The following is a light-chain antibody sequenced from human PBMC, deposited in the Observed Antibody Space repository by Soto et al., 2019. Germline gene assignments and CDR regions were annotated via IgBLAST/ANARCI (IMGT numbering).Light chain of an antibody. V-gene: IGKV1-39*01. CDR1: QSISSY. J-gene: IGKJ1*01. Sequence: DIQLTQSPSSLSASVGDRITITCRASQSISSYLNWYQQKQGKXXKXXIYAASSLQSGVPSRFSGSGSGTDLTITISSLQPEDFETYYCQQSYSTPPTFGQGTKVDIK. CDR3: QQSYSTPPT. CDR2: AAS.